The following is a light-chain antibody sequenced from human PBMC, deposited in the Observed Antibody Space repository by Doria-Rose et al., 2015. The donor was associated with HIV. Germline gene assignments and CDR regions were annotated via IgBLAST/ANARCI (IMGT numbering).Light chain of an antibody. CDR2: WAS. J-gene: IGKJ3*01. Sequence: TQSPESLGMSLGERATLNCKSNQSLLYTSKHYLAWYQQNPGQPPKLLIYWASTRQSGVPARLSGSGSGTDFTLTISSLEAEDVAVYYCQQYYDTPSFGPGTTVDIK. CDR1: QSLLYTSKHY. CDR3: QQYYDTPS. V-gene: IGKV4-1*01.